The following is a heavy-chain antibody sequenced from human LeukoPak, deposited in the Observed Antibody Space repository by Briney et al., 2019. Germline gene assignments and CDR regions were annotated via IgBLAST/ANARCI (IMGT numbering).Heavy chain of an antibody. CDR3: ASSGSYYDWFDP. D-gene: IGHD1-26*01. V-gene: IGHV4-4*02. CDR1: GGSISSSNW. J-gene: IGHJ5*02. CDR2: IYHSGST. Sequence: PSETLSLTCAVSGGSISSSNWWSWVRQPPGKGLEWIGEIYHSGSTNYNPSLKSRVTISVDKSKNQFSLKLSSVTAADTAVYYCASSGSYYDWFDPWGQGTLVTVSS.